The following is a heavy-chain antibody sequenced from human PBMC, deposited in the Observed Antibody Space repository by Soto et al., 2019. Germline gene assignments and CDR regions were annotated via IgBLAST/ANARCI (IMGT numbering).Heavy chain of an antibody. CDR1: GYTFTRYG. J-gene: IGHJ6*02. V-gene: IGHV1-18*01. CDR2: ISGYNGDT. Sequence: QGHLVQSEAEVKKSGASVKVSCKASGYTFTRYGMSWVRQAPGQGLEWMGWISGYNGDTNYAQKFQGRTSMTIDTSTTTAYTELRSLTSDDTAVYYCAKNGQPPYYYYGLDVWGQGTKVTVSS. CDR3: AKNGQPPYYYYGLDV. D-gene: IGHD2-8*01.